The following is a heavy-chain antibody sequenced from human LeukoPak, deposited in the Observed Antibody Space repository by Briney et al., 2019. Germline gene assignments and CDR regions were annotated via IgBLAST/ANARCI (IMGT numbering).Heavy chain of an antibody. D-gene: IGHD5-18*01. J-gene: IGHJ4*02. CDR3: ARGRQHADY. CDR1: GFTFGSYW. V-gene: IGHV3-7*01. Sequence: PGGSLRLSCAASGFTFGSYWMSWVRQAPGKGLEWVANIKLDGSEKYYVDSVKGRFTISRDNAKNSLYLQMNSLRAEDTAVYYCARGRQHADYWGQGTLVTVSS. CDR2: IKLDGSEK.